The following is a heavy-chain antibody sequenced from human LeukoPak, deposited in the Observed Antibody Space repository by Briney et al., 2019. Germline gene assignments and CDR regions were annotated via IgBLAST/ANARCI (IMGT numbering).Heavy chain of an antibody. J-gene: IGHJ3*02. CDR1: GFSLSTSGVG. V-gene: IGHV2-5*02. CDR2: IYWDDDK. CDR3: AHRRNYGDLRHAFDM. Sequence: SGPTLVNPTQTPTLTCTFSGFSLSTSGVGVGWIRQPPGKALEWLALIYWDDDKRYTPSLKSRLTITKDTSKNQVVLTMTNMDPVDTATYYCAHRRNYGDLRHAFDMWGQGTMVTVSS. D-gene: IGHD4-17*01.